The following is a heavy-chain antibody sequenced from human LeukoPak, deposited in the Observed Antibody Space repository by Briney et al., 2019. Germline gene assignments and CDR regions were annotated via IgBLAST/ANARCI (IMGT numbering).Heavy chain of an antibody. V-gene: IGHV4-34*12. CDR3: ARRTNRYSSVWYLAFDI. Sequence: SETLSLTCAMYEESFSVYYWSWIRQSPEKGLEWIGEIFPSGTTNYNPSLTSRVTISVDTSKKQFSLNLSSVTAADTAVYYCARRTNRYSSVWYLAFDIWGQGTMVTVSS. CDR2: IFPSGTT. CDR1: EESFSVYY. D-gene: IGHD6-19*01. J-gene: IGHJ3*02.